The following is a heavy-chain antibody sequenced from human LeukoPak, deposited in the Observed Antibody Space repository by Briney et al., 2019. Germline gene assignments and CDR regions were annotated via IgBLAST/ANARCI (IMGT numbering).Heavy chain of an antibody. V-gene: IGHV4-59*08. Sequence: SETLPLTCTVSGGSISGYYWGCIRQPPGKGLEWLGHIHYSGSTTYNPSLKSRVTMSTGTPMNQFSLILTSVTAADTGVYYCARLFPSGYGLFDSWGQGTLVTVSS. J-gene: IGHJ4*02. D-gene: IGHD5-12*01. CDR3: ARLFPSGYGLFDS. CDR1: GGSISGYY. CDR2: IHYSGST.